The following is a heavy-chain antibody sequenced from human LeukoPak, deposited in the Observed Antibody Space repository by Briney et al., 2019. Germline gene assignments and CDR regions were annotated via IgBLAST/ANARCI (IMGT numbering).Heavy chain of an antibody. Sequence: GGTLRLSCAASGFTFSSYSMNWVRQAPGKGLEWVSSISSSSSYIYYADSVKGRFTISRDNAKNSLYLQMSSLRAEDTAVYYCARDPGGYAALDSWGQGTLVTVSS. D-gene: IGHD5-12*01. CDR1: GFTFSSYS. CDR3: ARDPGGYAALDS. CDR2: ISSSSSYI. V-gene: IGHV3-21*01. J-gene: IGHJ4*02.